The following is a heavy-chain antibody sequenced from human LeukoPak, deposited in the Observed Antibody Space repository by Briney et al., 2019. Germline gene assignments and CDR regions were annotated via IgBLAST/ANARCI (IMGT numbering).Heavy chain of an antibody. CDR2: IKPDESQK. V-gene: IGHV3-7*03. CDR3: ARWRWAQSEFVF. J-gene: IGHJ4*02. D-gene: IGHD5-24*01. CDR1: GFTFRNYW. Sequence: GGSLRLSCVGSGFTFRNYWMAWFRQAPGRGLQWVATIKPDESQKFLLASVRGRFTFSRDNAKESLYLQMDSLRAEDTAVYYCARWRWAQSEFVFWGQGTLVTVSS.